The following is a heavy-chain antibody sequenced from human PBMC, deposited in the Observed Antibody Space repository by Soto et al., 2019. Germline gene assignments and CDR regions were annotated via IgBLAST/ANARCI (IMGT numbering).Heavy chain of an antibody. Sequence: QVQLVQSGAEVKKPGASVKVSCKASGYTFTRYAMHWVRQAPGQRLEWMGWINAGNGNTKYSQKFQGRVTITRDTSASTAYMELSSLRSEDTAVYYCARDVGSYRRIYNWFDPWGQGTLVTVSS. J-gene: IGHJ5*02. CDR1: GYTFTRYA. D-gene: IGHD1-26*01. CDR2: INAGNGNT. CDR3: ARDVGSYRRIYNWFDP. V-gene: IGHV1-3*01.